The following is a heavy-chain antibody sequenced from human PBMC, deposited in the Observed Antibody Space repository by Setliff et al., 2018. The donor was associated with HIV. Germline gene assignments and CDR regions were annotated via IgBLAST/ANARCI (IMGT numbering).Heavy chain of an antibody. J-gene: IGHJ6*03. V-gene: IGHV4-61*08. CDR1: GASINSDGYY. D-gene: IGHD5-18*01. CDR2: IYTSGST. CDR3: ARDGYTNGYGYYYFYMDV. Sequence: PSETLSLTCTVSGASINSDGYYWSWIRQHPGKGLEWIGYIYTSGSTNYNPSLKSRVTISVDTSKNQFSLKLSSVTAADTAVYFCARDGYTNGYGYYYFYMDVWGKGTTVTVSS.